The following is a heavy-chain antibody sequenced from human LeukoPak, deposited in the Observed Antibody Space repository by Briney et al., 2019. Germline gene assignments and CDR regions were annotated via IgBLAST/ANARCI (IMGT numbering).Heavy chain of an antibody. Sequence: SVKVSCKASGGTFSSYAISWVRQAPGQGLEWMGGIIPIFGTANYAQKFQGRVTITADESTSTAYMELSSLRSEDTAVYYCARTITMVRGVISYAFDIWGQGTMVTVSS. J-gene: IGHJ3*02. CDR1: GGTFSSYA. D-gene: IGHD3-10*01. CDR3: ARTITMVRGVISYAFDI. V-gene: IGHV1-69*13. CDR2: IIPIFGTA.